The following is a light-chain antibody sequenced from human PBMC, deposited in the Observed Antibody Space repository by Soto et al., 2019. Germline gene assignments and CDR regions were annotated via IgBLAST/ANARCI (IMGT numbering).Light chain of an antibody. CDR2: DVS. Sequence: QSVVTQPASVSGSPGRSITMSCTGTSSDVGGYNYVSWYQQHPGKAPKLMIYDVSNRPSGVSNRFSGSKSGNTASLTISGLQAEDEAEYYCSSYTSSSSVVFGGGTKLTVL. CDR3: SSYTSSSSVV. V-gene: IGLV2-14*01. J-gene: IGLJ2*01. CDR1: SSDVGGYNY.